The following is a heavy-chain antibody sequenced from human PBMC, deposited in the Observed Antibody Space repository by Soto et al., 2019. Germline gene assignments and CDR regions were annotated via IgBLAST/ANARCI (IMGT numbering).Heavy chain of an antibody. CDR2: IKSKTDGGTT. D-gene: IGHD3-3*01. J-gene: IGHJ4*02. CDR1: GFTFSGAW. V-gene: IGHV3-15*01. CDR3: SAQRTIFGEVLID. Sequence: EVQLVESGGGLVKPGGPLRLSCAPSGFTFSGAWMTWVRQAPGKGLEGVGRIKSKTDGGTTDYVAPVKGRFTISRDDSKNVVYLQMNKMTTEDTAVYCCSAQRTIFGEVLIDWGQGTLVTVSS.